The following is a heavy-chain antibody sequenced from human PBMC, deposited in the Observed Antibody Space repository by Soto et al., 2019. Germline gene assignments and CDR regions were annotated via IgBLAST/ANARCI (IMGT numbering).Heavy chain of an antibody. Sequence: SETLSLTCTVSGGSISSYYWSWIRQPPGKGLEWIGYIYYSGSTNYNPSLKSRVTISVDTSKNQFSLKLSSVTAADTAVYYCAREGKAIPVPGRGYFQHWGQGTLVTVSS. J-gene: IGHJ1*01. V-gene: IGHV4-59*01. CDR3: AREGKAIPVPGRGYFQH. CDR1: GGSISSYY. D-gene: IGHD6-19*01. CDR2: IYYSGST.